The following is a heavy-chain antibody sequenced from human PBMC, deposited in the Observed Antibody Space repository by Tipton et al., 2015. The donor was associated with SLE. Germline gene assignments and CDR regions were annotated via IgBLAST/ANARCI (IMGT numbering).Heavy chain of an antibody. CDR2: IFYSGGT. V-gene: IGHV4-59*11. J-gene: IGHJ4*02. D-gene: IGHD6-6*01. CDR3: ARGASSLDY. CDR1: GGSINNHF. Sequence: TLSLTCTVSGGSINNHFWSWVRQPPGKGLEWIGYIFYSGGTNCNPSLKSRVTMSVDTSKNQFSLKLNSVTAADTALYYCARGASSLDYWGLGTLVTVS.